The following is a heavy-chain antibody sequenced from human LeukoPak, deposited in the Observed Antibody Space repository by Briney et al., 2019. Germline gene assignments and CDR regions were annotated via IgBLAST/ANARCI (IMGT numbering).Heavy chain of an antibody. CDR2: IIPIFGTA. Sequence: SVKVSCKASGGTFSSYAISWARQAPGQGLEWMGGIIPIFGTANYAQKFQGRVTITTDESTSTAYMELSSLRSEDTAVYYCARGWADIVVVPAAIVGYFQHWGQGTLVTVSS. V-gene: IGHV1-69*05. CDR3: ARGWADIVVVPAAIVGYFQH. CDR1: GGTFSSYA. D-gene: IGHD2-2*01. J-gene: IGHJ1*01.